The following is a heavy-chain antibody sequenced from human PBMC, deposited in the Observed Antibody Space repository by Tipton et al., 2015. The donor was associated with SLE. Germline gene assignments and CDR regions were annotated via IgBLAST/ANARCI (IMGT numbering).Heavy chain of an antibody. CDR2: ISSSSSYI. J-gene: IGHJ3*02. CDR3: ARDQQLVDAFDI. CDR1: GFTFSDYY. V-gene: IGHV3-11*06. Sequence: SLRLSCAASGFTFSDYYMSWIRQAPGKGLEWVSYISSSSSYIYYADSVKGRFTISRDNAKNSLYLQMNSLRAEDTAVYYCARDQQLVDAFDIWGQGTMVTVSS. D-gene: IGHD6-13*01.